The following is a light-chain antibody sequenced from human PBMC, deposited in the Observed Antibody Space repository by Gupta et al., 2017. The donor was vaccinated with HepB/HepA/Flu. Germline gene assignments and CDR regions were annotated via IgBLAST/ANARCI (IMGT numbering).Light chain of an antibody. J-gene: IGLJ1*01. V-gene: IGLV2-14*03. Sequence: QSALTQPASVSGSPGQSITISCTGTSSDVGGYNYVSWYQQHPGKAPKLMIYGVSDRPSGVSTRCSGSKSGNTASLTISGLQAEDEADYYCSSFTSSSTLPYVFGTGTKVTVL. CDR2: GVS. CDR1: SSDVGGYNY. CDR3: SSFTSSSTLPYV.